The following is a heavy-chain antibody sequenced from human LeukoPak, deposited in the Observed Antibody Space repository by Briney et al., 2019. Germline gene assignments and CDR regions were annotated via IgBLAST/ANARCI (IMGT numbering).Heavy chain of an antibody. V-gene: IGHV1-69*01. CDR1: GGTFSSYA. Sequence: EASVKVSCKASGGTFSSYAISWVRQAPGQGLEWMGGIIPIFGTANYAQKFQGRVTITADESTSTAYMELSSLRSEDTAVYYCAGYDYGDHALDYWGQGTPVTVSS. J-gene: IGHJ4*02. CDR2: IIPIFGTA. D-gene: IGHD4-17*01. CDR3: AGYDYGDHALDY.